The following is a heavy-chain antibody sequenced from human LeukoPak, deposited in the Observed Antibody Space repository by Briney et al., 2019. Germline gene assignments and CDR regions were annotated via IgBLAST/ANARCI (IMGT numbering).Heavy chain of an antibody. Sequence: GGSLRLSCAASGFTFSTYSMNWVRQAPGKGLEWVSSISSSSSYIYYADSVKGRFTISRDNARNSLYLQMNSLRAEDTAVYYCARDGYHYYGSGTYFGYYYMDVWGKGTTVTISS. V-gene: IGHV3-21*01. CDR3: ARDGYHYYGSGTYFGYYYMDV. J-gene: IGHJ6*03. CDR1: GFTFSTYS. D-gene: IGHD3-10*01. CDR2: ISSSSSYI.